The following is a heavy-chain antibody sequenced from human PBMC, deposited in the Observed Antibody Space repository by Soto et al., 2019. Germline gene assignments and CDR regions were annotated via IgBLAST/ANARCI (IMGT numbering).Heavy chain of an antibody. D-gene: IGHD6-19*01. CDR2: ISGSGGST. J-gene: IGHJ3*02. CDR1: GFTFSSYA. Sequence: EVQLLESGGGLVQPGGSLRLSCAASGFTFSSYAMSWVRQAPGKGLEWVSAISGSGGSTYYADSVKGRFTISRDNSKNTLYLQMNSLRAEDTAVYYCAKDRSGWYRFLHHSSAFDIWGQGTMVTVSS. V-gene: IGHV3-23*01. CDR3: AKDRSGWYRFLHHSSAFDI.